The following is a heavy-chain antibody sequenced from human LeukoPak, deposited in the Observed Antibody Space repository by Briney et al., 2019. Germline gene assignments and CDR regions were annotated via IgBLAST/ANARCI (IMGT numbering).Heavy chain of an antibody. V-gene: IGHV4-59*01. CDR2: IYYSGST. CDR3: ARATLAAAGYFDY. J-gene: IGHJ4*02. D-gene: IGHD6-13*01. CDR1: GVSITSDY. Sequence: PSETLSLTCTVSGVSITSDYWSWIRQPPGKGLEWIGYIYYSGSTNYNPSLKSRVTISVDTSKNQFSLKLSSVTAADTAVYYCARATLAAAGYFDYWGQGTLVTVSS.